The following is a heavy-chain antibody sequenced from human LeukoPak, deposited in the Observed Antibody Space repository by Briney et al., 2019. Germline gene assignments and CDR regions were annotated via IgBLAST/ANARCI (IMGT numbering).Heavy chain of an antibody. CDR3: ARDRRGYSGYDTYYFDY. D-gene: IGHD5-12*01. CDR1: GYSISSGYY. V-gene: IGHV4-38-2*02. CDR2: IYHSGST. Sequence: ESGPTLVKPSETLSLTCTVSGYSISSGYYWGWIGQPPGKGLEWIGSIYHSGSTYYNPSLKSRVTISVDTSKNQFSLKLSSVTAADTAVYYCARDRRGYSGYDTYYFDYWGQGTLVTVSS. J-gene: IGHJ4*02.